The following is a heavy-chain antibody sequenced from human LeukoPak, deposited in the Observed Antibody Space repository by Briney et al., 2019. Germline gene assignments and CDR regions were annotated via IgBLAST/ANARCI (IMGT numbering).Heavy chain of an antibody. Sequence: ASVKVSCKASGYTFTGYYMHWVRQATGQGLEWTGWMNPNSGNTGYAQKFQGRVTMTRNTSISTAYMELSSLRSEDTAVYYCARPVMDVWGQGTTVTVSS. CDR2: MNPNSGNT. CDR1: GYTFTGYY. CDR3: ARPVMDV. V-gene: IGHV1-8*02. J-gene: IGHJ6*02.